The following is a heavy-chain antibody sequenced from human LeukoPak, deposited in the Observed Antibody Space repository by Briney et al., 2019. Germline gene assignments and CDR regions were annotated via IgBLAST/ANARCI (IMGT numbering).Heavy chain of an antibody. Sequence: ASVKVSCKASNYSFSSYGISWVRQAPGQGLEWMGWIGAYSGNSNYAQNFQGRVTMTTDTSTGTAYMELRSLRSDDTAVYYCARDSSTYYGSEYFQCWGQGTLVTVSS. V-gene: IGHV1-18*04. CDR3: ARDSSTYYGSEYFQC. CDR1: NYSFSSYG. CDR2: IGAYSGNS. J-gene: IGHJ1*01. D-gene: IGHD3-22*01.